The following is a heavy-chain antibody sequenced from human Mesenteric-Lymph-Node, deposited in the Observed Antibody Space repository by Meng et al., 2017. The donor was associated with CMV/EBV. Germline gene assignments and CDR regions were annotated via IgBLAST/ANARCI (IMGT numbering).Heavy chain of an antibody. Sequence: KASGYTVTSWDLAWVRQAPGQGLEWIAWINTDNGYPAHAPAFTGRFVFSLDISAGTAYLQISSLEAEDSAVYYCARAWGAGTFSDYWGQGSLVTVSS. V-gene: IGHV7-4-1*02. CDR3: ARAWGAGTFSDY. CDR1: GYTVTSWD. D-gene: IGHD1-7*01. CDR2: INTDNGYP. J-gene: IGHJ4*02.